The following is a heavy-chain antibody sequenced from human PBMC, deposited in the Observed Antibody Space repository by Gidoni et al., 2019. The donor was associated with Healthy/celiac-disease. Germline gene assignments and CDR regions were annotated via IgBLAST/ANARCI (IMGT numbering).Heavy chain of an antibody. D-gene: IGHD2-2*01. CDR2: ISSSSSTI. Sequence: EVQLVESGGGLVQPGGSLRRSCAASVFSFSSYSMNWVRQAPGKGLEWVSYISSSSSTIYYADSVKGGFTISRDNAKNSLYLQMNSLRAEDTAVYYCARDLPDIVVVPAAPLDYWGQGTLVTVSS. CDR1: VFSFSSYS. V-gene: IGHV3-48*01. CDR3: ARDLPDIVVVPAAPLDY. J-gene: IGHJ4*02.